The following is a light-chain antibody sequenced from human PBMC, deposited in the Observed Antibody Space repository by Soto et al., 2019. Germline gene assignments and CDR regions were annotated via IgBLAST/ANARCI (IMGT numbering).Light chain of an antibody. CDR2: GAS. CDR1: QRISNF. CDR3: QQSYNTPALT. V-gene: IGKV1-39*01. J-gene: IGKJ4*01. Sequence: DIQMTQSPSSLSASVGDRDTITCRASQRISNFLNWYQQKPGKAPKLLIYGASNLQSGVPSRFSGSGSGTHFTLTISGLQPDDFATYYCQQSYNTPALTFGGGTKVDIK.